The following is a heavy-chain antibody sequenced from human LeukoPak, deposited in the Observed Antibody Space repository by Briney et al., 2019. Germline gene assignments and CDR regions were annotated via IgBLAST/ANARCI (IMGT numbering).Heavy chain of an antibody. CDR3: VNYCGGDCLVDY. V-gene: IGHV3-7*01. D-gene: IGHD2-21*02. CDR2: IKQDGSEK. CDR1: GFTFSSYW. Sequence: GGSLRLSCAASGFTFSSYWMSWVRQAPGKGLEWVANIKQDGSEKFCVDSVRGRFTISRDNAKNSLYLQMNSLRAEDTAVYYCVNYCGGDCLVDYWGQGTLVTVSS. J-gene: IGHJ4*02.